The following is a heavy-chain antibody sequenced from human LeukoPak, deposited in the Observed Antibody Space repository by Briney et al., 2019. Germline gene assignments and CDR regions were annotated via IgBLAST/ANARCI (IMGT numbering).Heavy chain of an antibody. CDR1: GGSISSYF. D-gene: IGHD2-21*02. Sequence: SETLSLTCTVSGGSISSYFWSWIRQPPGKGLDWLGYIYYSGSTNYNPSLKSRLTISVDTSKNQFSLKLSSVTAADTAVYYCARETYCGGDCYSGFDYWGQGTLVTVSS. CDR3: ARETYCGGDCYSGFDY. CDR2: IYYSGST. V-gene: IGHV4-59*01. J-gene: IGHJ4*02.